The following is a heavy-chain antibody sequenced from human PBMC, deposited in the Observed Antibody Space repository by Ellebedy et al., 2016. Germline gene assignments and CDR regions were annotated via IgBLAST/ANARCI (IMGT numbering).Heavy chain of an antibody. CDR1: GGSMKRYC. J-gene: IGHJ4*02. V-gene: IGHV4-4*07. CDR3: ARGPGGTGDPPLDS. Sequence: SETLSLTXTVSGGSMKRYCRSFIRQPAGKGLEWIGRVLSNGNTDYNPSLKSRVTMSIDTSKNQFSLNLNSMTAADTAVYYCARGPGGTGDPPLDSWGQGTLVTVSS. D-gene: IGHD4-17*01. CDR2: VLSNGNT.